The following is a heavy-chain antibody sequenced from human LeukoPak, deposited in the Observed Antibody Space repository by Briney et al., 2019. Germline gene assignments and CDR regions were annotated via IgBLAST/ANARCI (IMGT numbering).Heavy chain of an antibody. Sequence: TSETLSLTCAVSGGSISSGGYSWSWIRQPPGKGLEWIGYIYYSGSTYYNPSLKSRVTISVDTSKNQFSLKLSSVTAADTAVYYCARGVARSSKFHFSYYFDYWGQGTLVTVSS. D-gene: IGHD6-6*01. CDR1: GGSISSGGYS. CDR3: ARGVARSSKFHFSYYFDY. CDR2: IYYSGST. J-gene: IGHJ4*02. V-gene: IGHV4-30-4*07.